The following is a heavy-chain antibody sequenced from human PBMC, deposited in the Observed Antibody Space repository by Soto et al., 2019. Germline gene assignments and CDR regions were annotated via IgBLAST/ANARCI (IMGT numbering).Heavy chain of an antibody. Sequence: GGSLILSCAASGLHFISYAMHWVRQATGKGLEWVAVISNDGSNYYYADSVRGRFTISRDNTKNTLFLQMSSLRGEDSGVYYCARGTTLAIFDYGMDVWGQGTTVTVSS. CDR1: GLHFISYA. J-gene: IGHJ6*02. CDR3: ARGTTLAIFDYGMDV. D-gene: IGHD3-3*01. CDR2: ISNDGSNY. V-gene: IGHV3-30-3*01.